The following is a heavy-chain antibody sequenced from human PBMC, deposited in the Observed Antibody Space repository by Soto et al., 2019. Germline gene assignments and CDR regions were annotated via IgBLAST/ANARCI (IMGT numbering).Heavy chain of an antibody. CDR2: TYYRSKWYN. D-gene: IGHD1-26*01. CDR3: ARDGLLGPTMGDAFDI. V-gene: IGHV6-1*01. CDR1: GDSVSSNSAA. J-gene: IGHJ3*02. Sequence: KQSQTLSLTCAISGDSVSSNSAAWNWIRQSPSRGLEWLGRTYYRSKWYNDYAVSVKSRITINPDTSKNQFSLQLNSVTPEDTAVYYCARDGLLGPTMGDAFDIWGQGTMVTVSS.